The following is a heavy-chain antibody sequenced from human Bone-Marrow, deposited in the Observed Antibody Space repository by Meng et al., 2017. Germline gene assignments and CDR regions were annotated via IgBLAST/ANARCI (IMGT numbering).Heavy chain of an antibody. J-gene: IGHJ4*02. D-gene: IGHD5-18*01. V-gene: IGHV1-2*06. CDR1: GYDFTAYF. Sequence: VQSGVKGNKPGASMTVPCKASGYDFTAYFLHWVRLAPGQGLQWVGQIDPYSGDTVYAQKFRGRVTMTRDTSVNSAYLEVNRLTSDDTAVYYCVRDVRQPLDFWGQGTLVTVSS. CDR3: VRDVRQPLDF. CDR2: IDPYSGDT.